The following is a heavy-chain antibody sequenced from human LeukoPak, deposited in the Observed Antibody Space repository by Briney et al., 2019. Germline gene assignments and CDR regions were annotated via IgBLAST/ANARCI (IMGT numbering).Heavy chain of an antibody. CDR2: IKEEGRTT. D-gene: IGHD2-2*01. Sequence: QPGGSLRLSCAASGFSFRSFWMSCVRQAPGKGLEWVADIKEEGRTTYYVDSVKGRFTISRDNAKNTLYLQMNSLRAEDTAVYYCARDSPAGTSWRSEPTFDYWGQGTLVTVTS. V-gene: IGHV3-7*04. CDR3: ARDSPAGTSWRSEPTFDY. J-gene: IGHJ4*02. CDR1: GFSFRSFW.